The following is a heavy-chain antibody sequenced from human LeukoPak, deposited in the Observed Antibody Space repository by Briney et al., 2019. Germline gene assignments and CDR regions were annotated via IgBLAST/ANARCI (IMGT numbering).Heavy chain of an antibody. CDR2: IIPMIGTT. CDR1: GGTFGGYA. J-gene: IGHJ3*02. Sequence: SVRVSCTASGGTFGGYAINWVRQAPGQGLEWVGGIIPMIGTTNSAQKFQGRVTITADSSTSTAYMELNSLTSEDTAVYYCARDRAIPKADVFDIWGQGTMVTVSS. V-gene: IGHV1-69*01. CDR3: ARDRAIPKADVFDI.